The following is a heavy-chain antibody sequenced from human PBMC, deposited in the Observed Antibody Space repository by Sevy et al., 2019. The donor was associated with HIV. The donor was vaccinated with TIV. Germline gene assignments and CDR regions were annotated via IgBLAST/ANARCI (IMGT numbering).Heavy chain of an antibody. V-gene: IGHV1-69*13. J-gene: IGHJ5*02. CDR3: ARLGAAGLAGWFDP. CDR2: IIPIFGTT. D-gene: IGHD6-13*01. Sequence: ASVKVSCKASGGTFSRSAISWMRQAPGQGLEWMGGIIPIFGTTNYARNFQGRLTITADESTGTAYMELSSLTSEDSAVYYCARLGAAGLAGWFDPWGQGTLVTVSS. CDR1: GGTFSRSA.